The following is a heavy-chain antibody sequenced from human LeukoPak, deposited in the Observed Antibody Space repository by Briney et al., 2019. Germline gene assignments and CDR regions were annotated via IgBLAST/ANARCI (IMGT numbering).Heavy chain of an antibody. CDR1: GGSISSSSYY. CDR2: IYYSGST. CDR3: ARGYYFGSGRGYYFDY. J-gene: IGHJ4*02. Sequence: SETLSLTCTVSGGSISSSSYYWGWIRQPPGKGLEWIGSIYYSGSTCYNPSLKSRVTISVDTSKNQFSLKLSSVTAADTAVFYCARGYYFGSGRGYYFDYWGQGTLVTVSS. D-gene: IGHD3-10*01. V-gene: IGHV4-39*07.